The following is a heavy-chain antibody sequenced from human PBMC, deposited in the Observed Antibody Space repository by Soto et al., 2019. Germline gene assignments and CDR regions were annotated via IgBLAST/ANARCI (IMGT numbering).Heavy chain of an antibody. D-gene: IGHD4-17*01. Sequence: QVQLQESGPGLVKPSQTLSLTCTVSGGSISSGGYYWSWIRQHPGKGLEWIGYIYYSGSTYYNPSLKSRVTRSVDTSKNQFSLKLSSVTAADTAVYYCARDRVTTRYYYYGMDVWGQGTTVTVSS. V-gene: IGHV4-31*03. CDR3: ARDRVTTRYYYYGMDV. CDR2: IYYSGST. CDR1: GGSISSGGYY. J-gene: IGHJ6*02.